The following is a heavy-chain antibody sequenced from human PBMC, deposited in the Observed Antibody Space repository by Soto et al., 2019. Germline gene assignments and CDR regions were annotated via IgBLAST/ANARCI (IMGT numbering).Heavy chain of an antibody. CDR3: ARGRGARGYSGYDKQYNWFDP. Sequence: ASVKVSCKASGYTFTSYDINWVRQATGQGLEWMGWMNPNSGNTGYAQKFQGRVTMTRNTSISTAYMELSSLRSEDTAVYYCARGRGARGYSGYDKQYNWFDPSGQITLVTVST. J-gene: IGHJ5*02. CDR2: MNPNSGNT. CDR1: GYTFTSYD. D-gene: IGHD5-12*01. V-gene: IGHV1-8*01.